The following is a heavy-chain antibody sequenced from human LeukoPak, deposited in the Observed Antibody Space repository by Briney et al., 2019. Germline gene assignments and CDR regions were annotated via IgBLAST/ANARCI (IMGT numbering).Heavy chain of an antibody. J-gene: IGHJ5*02. CDR3: AREALVPAGHNWFDP. CDR2: IIPIFGTA. Sequence: GASVKVSCKASGGTFSSYAISWVRQAPGQGLEWMGGIIPIFGTANYAQKFQGRVTITADESTSTAYMELSSLRSDDTAVYYCAREALVPAGHNWFDPWGQGTLVTVSS. CDR1: GGTFSSYA. V-gene: IGHV1-69*19. D-gene: IGHD2-2*01.